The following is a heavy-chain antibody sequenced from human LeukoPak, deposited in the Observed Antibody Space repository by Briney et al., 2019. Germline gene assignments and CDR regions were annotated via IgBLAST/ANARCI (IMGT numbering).Heavy chain of an antibody. CDR1: GFTFTTFW. V-gene: IGHV3-7*03. J-gene: IGHJ4*02. Sequence: PGGSLRLSCAASGFTFTTFWMTWLRQAPGKGPEWVANIKHDGSETDYLDSVKGRFTISRDNAENSLYLQMNNLRAEDTAVYYCARIGRDYGDYFDSWGQGTLVTVSS. CDR2: IKHDGSET. D-gene: IGHD4-17*01. CDR3: ARIGRDYGDYFDS.